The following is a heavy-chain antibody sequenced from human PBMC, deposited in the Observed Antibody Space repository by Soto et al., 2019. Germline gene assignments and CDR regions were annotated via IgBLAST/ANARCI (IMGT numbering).Heavy chain of an antibody. CDR2: IYPGDSDT. J-gene: IGHJ4*02. CDR1: GYKFTGYW. D-gene: IGHD2-21*02. V-gene: IGHV5-51*01. CDR3: ARQSCFGAAFYSYLPFDN. Sequence: PGESLKISCKGTGYKFTGYWIGWVRQRAGQGLEWIGIIYPGDSDTRYSPSFQGQVTISVDKSIDTAYLQWSSLKASDTAMYFCARQSCFGAAFYSYLPFDNGGLGTQVTLSS.